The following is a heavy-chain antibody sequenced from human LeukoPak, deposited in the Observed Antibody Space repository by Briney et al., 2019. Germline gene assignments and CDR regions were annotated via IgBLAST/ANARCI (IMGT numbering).Heavy chain of an antibody. Sequence: SETLSLTCSVYGGSFSGYYWSLIRQPPGKGLEGIGEIKHSGSTNYNPSLKGRVTISVDTSKNQFSLKLSSVPAADTAVYYCARGLSTGPADYWGQGTLVTVSS. CDR2: IKHSGST. J-gene: IGHJ4*02. V-gene: IGHV4-34*01. CDR3: ARGLSTGPADY. CDR1: GGSFSGYY.